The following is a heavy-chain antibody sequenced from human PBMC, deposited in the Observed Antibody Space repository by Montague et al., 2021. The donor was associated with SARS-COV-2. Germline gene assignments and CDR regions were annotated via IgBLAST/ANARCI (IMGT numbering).Heavy chain of an antibody. CDR2: VYHTGST. J-gene: IGHJ4*02. CDR3: VREKYYFDDSGSK. Sequence: SETLSLTCSVSGVSISSGSYYWSWVRQPPGKGLEWIGYVYHTGSTNYNPSLKSRVTLLIDTSKNQFSLNLTSVTAADTAVYYCVREKYYFDDSGSKWGQGTLVTV. D-gene: IGHD3-22*01. CDR1: GVSISSGSYY. V-gene: IGHV4-61*01.